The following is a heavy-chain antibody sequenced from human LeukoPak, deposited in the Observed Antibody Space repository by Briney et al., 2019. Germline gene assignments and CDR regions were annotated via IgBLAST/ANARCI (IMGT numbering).Heavy chain of an antibody. J-gene: IGHJ4*02. D-gene: IGHD4-17*01. Sequence: GGSLRLSCAASGFTVSSNYMSWVRQAPGKGLEWVSVIYSGGSTYYADSVKGRFTISRDNSKNTLYLQMNSLRAEDTAVYYCARDRRNYGDSNPFDYWGQGTLVTVSS. CDR3: ARDRRNYGDSNPFDY. CDR1: GFTVSSNY. CDR2: IYSGGST. V-gene: IGHV3-66*01.